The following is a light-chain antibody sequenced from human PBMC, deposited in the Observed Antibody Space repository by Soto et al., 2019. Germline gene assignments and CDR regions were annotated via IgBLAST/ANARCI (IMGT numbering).Light chain of an antibody. Sequence: EIVLTQSPGTLSLSPGERATLSCRASQSISSSYLAWYQQKPGQAPGLLIYGASRRATGIPDRFIGSGSGTDFTLTISRLEPEDFAVYYCQQYNNWPRTFGQGTKVDIK. CDR3: QQYNNWPRT. V-gene: IGKV3-20*01. J-gene: IGKJ1*01. CDR1: QSISSSY. CDR2: GAS.